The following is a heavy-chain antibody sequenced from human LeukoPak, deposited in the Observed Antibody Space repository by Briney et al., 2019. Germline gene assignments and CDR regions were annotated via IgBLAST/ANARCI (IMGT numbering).Heavy chain of an antibody. CDR2: INPNSGGT. D-gene: IGHD4-17*01. J-gene: IGHJ4*02. V-gene: IGHV1-2*02. Sequence: ASVKVSCKASGYTFTGYYMHWVRQTPGQGLEWMGWINPNSGGTNYAQKFQGRVTITADESTSTAYMELSSLRSEDTAVYYCARGGDYGDYVSDYWGQGTLVTVSS. CDR1: GYTFTGYY. CDR3: ARGGDYGDYVSDY.